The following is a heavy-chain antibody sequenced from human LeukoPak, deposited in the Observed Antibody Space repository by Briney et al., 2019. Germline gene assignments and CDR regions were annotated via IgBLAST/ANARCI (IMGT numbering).Heavy chain of an antibody. CDR2: INHSGST. Sequence: SETLSLTCAVYGGSFSGYYWSWIRQPPGKGLEWIGEINHSGSTNYNPSLKSRVTISVDTSKNQFSLKLSSVTAADTAVYYCARGSRYDYVWGSYRGTNWFDPWGQGTLVTVSS. V-gene: IGHV4-34*01. CDR1: GGSFSGYY. D-gene: IGHD3-16*02. J-gene: IGHJ5*02. CDR3: ARGSRYDYVWGSYRGTNWFDP.